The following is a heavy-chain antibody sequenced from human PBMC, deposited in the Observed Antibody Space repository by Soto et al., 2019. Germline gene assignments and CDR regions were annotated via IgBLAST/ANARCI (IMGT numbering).Heavy chain of an antibody. CDR3: AREPQSELWYYYYGMDV. Sequence: QVQLVQSGAEVKKPGASVKVFCKASGYTFTSYGISWVRQAPGQGLEWMGWISAYNGNTNYAQKLQGRVTMTTDTSTSTAYMELRSLRSDDTAVYYCAREPQSELWYYYYGMDVWGQGTTVTVSS. CDR2: ISAYNGNT. D-gene: IGHD1-7*01. V-gene: IGHV1-18*01. J-gene: IGHJ6*02. CDR1: GYTFTSYG.